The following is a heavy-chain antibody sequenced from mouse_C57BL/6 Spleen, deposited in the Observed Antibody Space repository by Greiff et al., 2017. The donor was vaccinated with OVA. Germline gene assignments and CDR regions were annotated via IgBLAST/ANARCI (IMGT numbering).Heavy chain of an antibody. V-gene: IGHV1-61*01. Sequence: QVQLQQPGAELVRPGSSVKLSCKASGYTFTSYWMAWVKQRPGQGLEWIGNIYPSDSETHYNQKFKDKATLTVDKSSSTAYMQLSSLTSEDSAVYYCARSGGRYFDYWGQGTTLTVSS. CDR2: IYPSDSET. J-gene: IGHJ2*01. D-gene: IGHD1-1*01. CDR3: ARSGGRYFDY. CDR1: GYTFTSYW.